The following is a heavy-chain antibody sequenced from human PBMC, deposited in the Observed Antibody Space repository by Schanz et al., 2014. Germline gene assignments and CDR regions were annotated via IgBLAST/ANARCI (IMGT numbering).Heavy chain of an antibody. CDR2: LYYTGKT. Sequence: QLHLQESGPGLAKPSETLSLICSVSGGSISTSSRYWGWIRQSPGKGLEWLGSLYYTGKTHYNPPLKGKVTIPLDTPKNQFSLNLTSGTAADTAVYYCVRHGNYEFWHGPTPQFENWGQGTLVTVS. CDR1: GGSISTSSRY. J-gene: IGHJ4*02. CDR3: VRHGNYEFWHGPTPQFEN. V-gene: IGHV4-39*01. D-gene: IGHD3-3*01.